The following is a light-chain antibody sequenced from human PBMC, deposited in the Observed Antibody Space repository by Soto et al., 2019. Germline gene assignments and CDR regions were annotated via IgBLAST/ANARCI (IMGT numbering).Light chain of an antibody. V-gene: IGKV3-15*01. Sequence: EILITQSPATLSVSPGERATLSCRASQSVSILLACYQQKPGQATSLIIHGATTRATGIPARFSGSGSGTEFTLTISSLQSEDFVFYDCQQYNSWHPITFGQGTRLEIK. CDR3: QQYNSWHPIT. CDR2: GAT. J-gene: IGKJ5*01. CDR1: QSVSIL.